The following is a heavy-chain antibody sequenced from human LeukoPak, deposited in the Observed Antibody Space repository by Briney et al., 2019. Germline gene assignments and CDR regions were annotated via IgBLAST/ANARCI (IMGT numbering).Heavy chain of an antibody. D-gene: IGHD3-10*01. J-gene: IGHJ6*02. CDR2: IYYSGST. CDR3: ARRRGYYGSGGYYYYGMDV. V-gene: IGHV4-59*08. Sequence: SETLSLTCTVSGGSISSYYWSWIRQPPGKGPEWIGYIYYSGSTNYNPSLKSRVAISVDTSKNQFSLKLSSVTAADTAVYYCARRRGYYGSGGYYYYGMDVWGQGTTVTVSS. CDR1: GGSISSYY.